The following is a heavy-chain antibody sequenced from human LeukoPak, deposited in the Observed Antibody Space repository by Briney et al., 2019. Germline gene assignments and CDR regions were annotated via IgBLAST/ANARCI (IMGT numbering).Heavy chain of an antibody. V-gene: IGHV3-66*01. CDR3: ARDQYSSGWYGGVYFDY. CDR2: IYSGGST. J-gene: IGHJ4*02. D-gene: IGHD6-19*01. Sequence: HPGGSLRLSCAASGFTVSSNYMSWVRQAPGKGLEWVSVIYSGGSTYYADSVKGRFTISRDNSKNTLYLQMNSLRAEDTAVYYCARDQYSSGWYGGVYFDYWGQGTLVTVSS. CDR1: GFTVSSNY.